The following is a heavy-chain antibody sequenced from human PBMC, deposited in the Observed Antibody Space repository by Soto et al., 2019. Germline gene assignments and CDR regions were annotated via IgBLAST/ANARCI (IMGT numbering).Heavy chain of an antibody. CDR3: ARASNYYGSGSYYSPSTFDY. CDR2: IYSGGST. CDR1: GFTVTSNY. Sequence: GGSLRLSCAASGFTVTSNYMSWVRQAPGKGLEWVSVIYSGGSTYYADSVKGRFTISRDNSKNTLYLQMNSLRAEDTAVYYCARASNYYGSGSYYSPSTFDYWGQGT. J-gene: IGHJ4*02. V-gene: IGHV3-66*01. D-gene: IGHD3-10*01.